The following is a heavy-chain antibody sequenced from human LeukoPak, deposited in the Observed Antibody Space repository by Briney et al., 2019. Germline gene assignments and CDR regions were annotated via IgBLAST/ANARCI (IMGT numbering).Heavy chain of an antibody. CDR3: TRDSGTYNWFDP. CDR1: GFTFSGAA. J-gene: IGHJ5*02. V-gene: IGHV3-73*01. D-gene: IGHD2-2*01. Sequence: VGSLRLSCAPSGFTFSGAAIHWVRQSSGKGREWVGQIDKKDKGYATATAYAASVKGRFTISRDDSINTAYLQMKSLKTEDTALYYCTRDSGTYNWFDPWGQGTLVTVSS. CDR2: IDKKDKGYATAT.